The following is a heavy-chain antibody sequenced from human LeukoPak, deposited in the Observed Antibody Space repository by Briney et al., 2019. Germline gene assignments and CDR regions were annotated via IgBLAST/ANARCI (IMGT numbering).Heavy chain of an antibody. CDR1: GGSISSGGYS. Sequence: SETLSLTCAVSGGSISSGGYSWSWIRQPPGKGLEWIGYIYHSGSTYYDPSLKSRVTISVDRSKNQFSLKLSSVTAADTAVYYCARVSSGSYYDWYFDLWGRGTLATVSS. CDR2: IYHSGST. V-gene: IGHV4-30-2*01. D-gene: IGHD1-26*01. CDR3: ARVSSGSYYDWYFDL. J-gene: IGHJ2*01.